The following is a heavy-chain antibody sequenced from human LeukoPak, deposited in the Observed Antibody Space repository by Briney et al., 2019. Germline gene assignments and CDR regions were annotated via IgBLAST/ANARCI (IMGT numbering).Heavy chain of an antibody. CDR1: GGSFSGYF. Sequence: SETLSLTCAVYGGSFSGYFWSWIRQTPGKGLEWIGETDHSGTTNYNPSLKSRVIISPDTSKSQFSLKVNSVTAADTAVYYCARAYKASPLHNAIDSWGQGTLVSASS. CDR3: ARAYKASPLHNAIDS. J-gene: IGHJ4*02. CDR2: TDHSGTT. D-gene: IGHD1-14*01. V-gene: IGHV4-34*01.